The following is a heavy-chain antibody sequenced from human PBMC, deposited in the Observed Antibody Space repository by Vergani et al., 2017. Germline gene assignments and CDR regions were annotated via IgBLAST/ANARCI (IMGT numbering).Heavy chain of an antibody. J-gene: IGHJ4*02. V-gene: IGHV3-23*01. CDR2: ISGSGGST. Sequence: EVQLLESGGGLVQPGGSLRLSCAASGFTFSSYAMSWVRQAPGKGLEWVSAISGSGGSTYYADSVKGRFTISRDNSKNTLYLQMNSLRAEDTAVYYCARDMEENNDYGDYIVPGCVDYWGQGTLVTVSS. CDR3: ARDMEENNDYGDYIVPGCVDY. D-gene: IGHD4-17*01. CDR1: GFTFSSYA.